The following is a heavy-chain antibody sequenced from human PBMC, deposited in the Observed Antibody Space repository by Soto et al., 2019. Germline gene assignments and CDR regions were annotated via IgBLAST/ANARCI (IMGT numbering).Heavy chain of an antibody. V-gene: IGHV4-31*03. CDR1: GGSISSGGYY. CDR2: IYYSGST. Sequence: QVQLQESGPGLVKPSQTLSLTCTVSGGSISSGGYYWSWIRQHPGKGLEWIGYIYYSGSTYYNPSLKSRVTISVDTSKNQFPLKLSSVTAADTAVYYCARVDVEDGYNYPDYGGQGTLVTVSS. CDR3: ARVDVEDGYNYPDY. D-gene: IGHD5-12*01. J-gene: IGHJ4*02.